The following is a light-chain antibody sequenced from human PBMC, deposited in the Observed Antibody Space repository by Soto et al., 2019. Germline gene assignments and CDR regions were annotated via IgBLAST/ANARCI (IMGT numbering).Light chain of an antibody. CDR3: QQYSLYPWT. CDR1: QTISDW. CDR2: QAS. J-gene: IGKJ1*01. V-gene: IGKV1-5*03. Sequence: DIPMTQSPSTLSASMGDRVSITCRASQTISDWLAWYQQKPGKAPKLLIYQASSLKSGVPSRFSGSGSGTDFTLNISTMQSDDLATYYCQQYSLYPWTFGQGNKVEI.